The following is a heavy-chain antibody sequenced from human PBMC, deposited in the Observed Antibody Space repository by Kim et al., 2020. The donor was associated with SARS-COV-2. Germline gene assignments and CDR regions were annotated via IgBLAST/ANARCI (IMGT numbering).Heavy chain of an antibody. CDR1: GESLIGYY. J-gene: IGHJ6*03. Sequence: SETLSLTCGVYGESLIGYYWSWIRQPPGKGLEWIGEIDHSGTTSYNPSLKSRATISLATSEKQLSLWLNSVTDADTAVYYCARIGAPPTDSYYYTMDVWG. V-gene: IGHV4-34*01. D-gene: IGHD3-16*01. CDR2: IDHSGTT. CDR3: ARIGAPPTDSYYYTMDV.